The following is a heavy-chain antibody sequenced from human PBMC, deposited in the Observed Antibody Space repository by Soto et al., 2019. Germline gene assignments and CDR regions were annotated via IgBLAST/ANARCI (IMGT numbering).Heavy chain of an antibody. CDR2: ISWNSGSI. J-gene: IGHJ3*02. V-gene: IGHV3-9*01. D-gene: IGHD6-19*01. Sequence: EVQLVESGGGLVQPGRSLRLSCAASGFTFDDYAMHWVRQAPGKGLEWVSGISWNSGSIGYADSVKGRFTISRDNAKSSLYLQMNSLRAEDTALYYCAKDSKAVAADDAFDIWGQGTMVTVSS. CDR3: AKDSKAVAADDAFDI. CDR1: GFTFDDYA.